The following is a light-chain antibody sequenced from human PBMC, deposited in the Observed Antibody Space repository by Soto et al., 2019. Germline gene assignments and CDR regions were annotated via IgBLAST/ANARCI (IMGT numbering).Light chain of an antibody. V-gene: IGLV9-49*01. J-gene: IGLJ2*01. CDR2: VGTGGIVG. Sequence: QSVLTQPPSASASLGASVTLTCTLSSGDSNYKVDWYQQRPGKGPRFVMRVGTGGIVGSKGDGIPDRFSVLGSGLNRYLTIKNIQEEDESDYHCGSDNGSGSNFVFGGGTKLTVL. CDR3: GSDNGSGSNFV. CDR1: SGDSNYK.